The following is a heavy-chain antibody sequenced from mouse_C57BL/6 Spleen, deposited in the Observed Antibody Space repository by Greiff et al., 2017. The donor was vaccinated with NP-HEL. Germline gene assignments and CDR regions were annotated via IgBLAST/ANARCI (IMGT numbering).Heavy chain of an antibody. D-gene: IGHD3-2*02. V-gene: IGHV1-50*01. CDR2: IDPSDSYT. CDR1: GYTFTSYW. J-gene: IGHJ2*01. CDR3: ARRGSSACDY. Sequence: VQLQQPGAELVKPGASVKLSCKASGYTFTSYWMQWVKQRPGQGLEWIGEIDPSDSYTNYNQKFKGKATLTVDTSSSTAYMQLSSLTSEDSAVYYCARRGSSACDYWGQGTTLTVSS.